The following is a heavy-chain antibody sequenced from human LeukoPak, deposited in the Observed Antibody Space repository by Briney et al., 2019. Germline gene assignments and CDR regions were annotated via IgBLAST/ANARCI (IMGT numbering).Heavy chain of an antibody. CDR1: GDSISSYY. D-gene: IGHD3-22*01. CDR2: IYYSGST. V-gene: IGHV4-59*01. CDR3: ARALGGSSGSPSFDY. Sequence: PSETLSLACTVSGDSISSYYWSWIRQPPGKGLEWIGYIYYSGSTNYNPSLKSRVTISVDTSKNQFSLKLSSVTAADTAVYYCARALGGSSGSPSFDYWGQGTLVTVSS. J-gene: IGHJ4*02.